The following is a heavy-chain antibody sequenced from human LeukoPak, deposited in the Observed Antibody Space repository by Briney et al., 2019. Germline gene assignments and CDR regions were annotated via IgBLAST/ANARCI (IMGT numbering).Heavy chain of an antibody. CDR1: EFTFSNHW. CDR3: RRGRPGMWIVIDY. Sequence: PGGSLRLSCAVSEFTFSNHWLSWVRQAPGKGLEWVANAKQDGSEKFYADSVKGGFTISRTNAKNSLYWLMHSPSAEDPAAYSCRRGRPGMWIVIDYWGQGTLVTVS. D-gene: IGHD5-12*01. V-gene: IGHV3-7*01. J-gene: IGHJ4*02. CDR2: AKQDGSEK.